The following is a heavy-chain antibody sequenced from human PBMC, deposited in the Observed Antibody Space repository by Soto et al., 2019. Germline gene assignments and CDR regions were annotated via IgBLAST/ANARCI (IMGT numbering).Heavy chain of an antibody. D-gene: IGHD2-21*02. CDR1: GFTFSSYG. V-gene: IGHV3-30*18. Sequence: QVQLVESGGGVVQPGRSLRLSCAASGFTFSSYGMHWVRQAPGKGLEWVAVISYDGSNKYYADSVKGRFTISRDNSKNTLYLQMNSPRAEDTAVYYCAKGDCGGDCYSFDAFDIWGQGTMATVSS. CDR3: AKGDCGGDCYSFDAFDI. J-gene: IGHJ3*02. CDR2: ISYDGSNK.